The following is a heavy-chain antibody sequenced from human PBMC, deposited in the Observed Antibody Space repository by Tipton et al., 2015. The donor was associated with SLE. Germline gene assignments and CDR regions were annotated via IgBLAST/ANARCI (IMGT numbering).Heavy chain of an antibody. CDR1: GGSFSSYH. V-gene: IGHV4-34*12. J-gene: IGHJ2*01. CDR3: ARATGGTMIGWYFDL. Sequence: TLSLTCGISGGSFSSYHWTWIRQSPEQGLEWIGHVFQSGSTNYNPSLESRLTISVDTSKNQFSLKLTSVTAADTAVYYCARATGGTMIGWYFDLWGRGTLVTVSS. D-gene: IGHD3-22*01. CDR2: VFQSGST.